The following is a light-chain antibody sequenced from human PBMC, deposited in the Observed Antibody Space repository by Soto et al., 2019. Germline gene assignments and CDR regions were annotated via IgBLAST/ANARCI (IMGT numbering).Light chain of an antibody. Sequence: EIVLTQSPGTLSLSPGERATLSCRASQSVGRNYLAWYQQKPGQAPRLLIYHASSRATGIPDRFSGSGSGTDFTLTISRLEPEDFAVYYCQQYATSPLTFGGGTKVEIK. CDR3: QQYATSPLT. V-gene: IGKV3-20*01. CDR2: HAS. J-gene: IGKJ4*01. CDR1: QSVGRNY.